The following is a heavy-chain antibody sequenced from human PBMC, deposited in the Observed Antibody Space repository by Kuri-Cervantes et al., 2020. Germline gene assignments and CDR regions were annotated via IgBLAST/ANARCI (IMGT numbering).Heavy chain of an antibody. V-gene: IGHV1-69*13. CDR1: GGTFSSYA. CDR2: IIPIFGTA. J-gene: IGHJ4*02. CDR3: AGEAVGYAAMAKYRIAY. Sequence: SVKVSCKASGGTFSSYAISWVRQAPGQGLEWMGGIIPIFGTANYAQKFQGRVTITADESTSTAYMELSSLRSEDTAVYYCAGEAVGYAAMAKYRIAYWGQGTLVTDSS. D-gene: IGHD2-8*02.